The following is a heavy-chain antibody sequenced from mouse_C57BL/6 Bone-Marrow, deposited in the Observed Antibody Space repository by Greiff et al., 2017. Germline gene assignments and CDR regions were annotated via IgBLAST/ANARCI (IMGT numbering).Heavy chain of an antibody. V-gene: IGHV1-7*01. CDR2: INPRSGYT. J-gene: IGHJ1*03. D-gene: IGHD1-1*01. CDR3: ARCLLYYGSSSYWYFDV. CDR1: GYTFTSYW. Sequence: QVQLKQSGAELAKPGASVKLSCKASGYTFTSYWMHWVKQRPGQGLEWIGYINPRSGYTKYNQKFKDKATLTADQSSSTAYMQLSSLTYEDSAVYYCARCLLYYGSSSYWYFDVWGTGTTVTVSS.